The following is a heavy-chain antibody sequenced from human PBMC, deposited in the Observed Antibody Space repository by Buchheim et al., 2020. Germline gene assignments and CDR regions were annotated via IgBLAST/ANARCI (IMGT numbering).Heavy chain of an antibody. CDR3: AREGKAATRPLDY. J-gene: IGHJ4*02. CDR2: IYCGGST. CDR1: GFTVSSNY. Sequence: EVQLVESGGGLVQPGGSLRLSCAASGFTVSSNYMSWVRQAPGKGLEWVSVIYCGGSTYYAASVKGRFTISRDNSKNTLYLQKNRLGADGTTVYYCAREGKAATRPLDYWGQGTL. D-gene: IGHD2-15*01. V-gene: IGHV3-66*01.